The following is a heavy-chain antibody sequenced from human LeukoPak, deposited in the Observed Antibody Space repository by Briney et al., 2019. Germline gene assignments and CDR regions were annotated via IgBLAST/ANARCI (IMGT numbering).Heavy chain of an antibody. CDR2: ISGSGTVT. V-gene: IGHV3-23*01. CDR1: GFSFTNYA. J-gene: IGHJ4*02. CDR3: ARVGRGYDSGEGVSYFDY. D-gene: IGHD3-22*01. Sequence: PGGSLRLSCAASGFSFTNYAMNWVRQAPGEGLEWVSTISGSGTVTYYAESVKGRFTISRDDSKNTLYLQMNSLRAEDTAVYYCARVGRGYDSGEGVSYFDYWGQGTLVTVSS.